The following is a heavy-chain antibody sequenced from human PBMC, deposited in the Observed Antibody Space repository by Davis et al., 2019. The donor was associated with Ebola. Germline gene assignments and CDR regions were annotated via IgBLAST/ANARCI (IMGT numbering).Heavy chain of an antibody. D-gene: IGHD2-2*01. V-gene: IGHV1-18*01. J-gene: IGHJ4*02. CDR3: ARGLIRYCSSTSCSRYFDY. CDR1: GYTFTSYG. CDR2: ISAYNGNT. Sequence: ASVKVSCKASGYTFTSYGISWVRQAPGQGLEWMGWISAYNGNTNYAQKLQGRVTMTTDTSTSTAYMELRRLRSDDTAVYYCARGLIRYCSSTSCSRYFDYWGQGTLVTVSS.